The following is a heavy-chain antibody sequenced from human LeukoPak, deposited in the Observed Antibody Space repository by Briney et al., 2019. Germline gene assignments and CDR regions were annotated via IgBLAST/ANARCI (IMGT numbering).Heavy chain of an antibody. Sequence: GESLKISCKGSVYSFTNYWISWVRQMPGKGLEWMGRIDPSDSHTNYSPSSQRHVTISADKSISTAYLPWRRLKASATALSYSASHRPLSSYDTSGYSSGASATWGQGTMVTVSS. D-gene: IGHD3-22*01. CDR2: IDPSDSHT. V-gene: IGHV5-10-1*01. CDR1: VYSFTNYW. J-gene: IGHJ3*02. CDR3: ASHRPLSSYDTSGYSSGASAT.